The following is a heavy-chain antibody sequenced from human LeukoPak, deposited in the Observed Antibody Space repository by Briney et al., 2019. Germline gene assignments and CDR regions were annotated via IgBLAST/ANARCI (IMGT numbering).Heavy chain of an antibody. CDR3: ARNGGGDCYTE. CDR1: GYTFTSYG. J-gene: IGHJ4*02. D-gene: IGHD2-21*02. CDR2: IRGSNGDT. V-gene: IGHV1-18*01. Sequence: GASVKVSCKASGYTFTSYGITWVRQAPGQGLEWMGWIRGSNGDTNYAQELQGRVTVTTDTSTSTAYMELRSLRSDDTAVYYCARNGGGDCYTEWGQGTLVTVSS.